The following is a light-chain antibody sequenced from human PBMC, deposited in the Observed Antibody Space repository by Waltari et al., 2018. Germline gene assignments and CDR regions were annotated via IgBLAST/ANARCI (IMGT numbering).Light chain of an antibody. CDR3: CSYADNNIYV. CDR2: DVT. Sequence: QSALTQPRSVSGSPGQPVTIAITGTDSDVGSYEYVSWYQHHPGKAPTLLIYDVTKRPSGVPDRFSGSKSANTASLTISGLHGEDEADYYCCSYADNNIYVFGPGTNVAVL. J-gene: IGLJ1*01. CDR1: DSDVGSYEY. V-gene: IGLV2-11*01.